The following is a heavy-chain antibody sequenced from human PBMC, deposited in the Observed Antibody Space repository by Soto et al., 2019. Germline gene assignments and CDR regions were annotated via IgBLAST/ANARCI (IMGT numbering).Heavy chain of an antibody. CDR1: GGSFSGYY. CDR2: INHSGST. Sequence: PSETLSLTCAVYGGSFSGYYWSWIRQPPGKGLEWIGEINHSGSTNYNPSLKSRVTISVDTSKNQFSLKLSSVTAADTAVYYCASHLSMVRGVIIGNWFDPWGQGTLVTVSS. V-gene: IGHV4-34*01. CDR3: ASHLSMVRGVIIGNWFDP. D-gene: IGHD3-10*01. J-gene: IGHJ5*02.